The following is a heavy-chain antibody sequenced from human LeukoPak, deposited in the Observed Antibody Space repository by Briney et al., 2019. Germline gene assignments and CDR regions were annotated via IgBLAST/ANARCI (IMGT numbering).Heavy chain of an antibody. D-gene: IGHD2-21*02. CDR1: GFTFRSYG. V-gene: IGHV3-33*01. Sequence: GGSLRLSCAASGFTFRSYGMHWVRQAPGKGLEWVAIIWYDGSNKYYADSVKGRITISRDNSKNTLYLQMNSLRAEDTAVYYCATVRGCGGDCYYIDYWGQGTQVTVSS. CDR3: ATVRGCGGDCYYIDY. CDR2: IWYDGSNK. J-gene: IGHJ4*02.